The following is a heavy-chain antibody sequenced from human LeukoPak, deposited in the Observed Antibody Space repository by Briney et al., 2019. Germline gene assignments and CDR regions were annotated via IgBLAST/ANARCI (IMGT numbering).Heavy chain of an antibody. Sequence: GGSLRLSCAASGFTFSGYWMSWVRQAPGKGLEWVANIKQDGSEKNYVDSVKGRFTISRDNAKSSLYLQMNSLRAEDTAVYYCARQRGIAVAGTFNYWGQGTLVTVSS. V-gene: IGHV3-7*05. CDR2: IKQDGSEK. CDR3: ARQRGIAVAGTFNY. D-gene: IGHD6-19*01. CDR1: GFTFSGYW. J-gene: IGHJ4*02.